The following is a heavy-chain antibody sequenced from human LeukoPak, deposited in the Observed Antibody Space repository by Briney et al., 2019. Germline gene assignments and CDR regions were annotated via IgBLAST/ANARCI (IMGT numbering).Heavy chain of an antibody. Sequence: SETLSLTCTVSGGSISTYYWSWLRQPPGKGLEWIGYIDYSGATNYNPSLKSRVTMSVDTSKHQFSLKLSSVTAADTAVYYCARVGSYCFEYWGQGTLVTVSS. V-gene: IGHV4-59*13. CDR3: ARVGSYCFEY. D-gene: IGHD3-10*01. CDR1: GGSISTYY. CDR2: IDYSGAT. J-gene: IGHJ4*02.